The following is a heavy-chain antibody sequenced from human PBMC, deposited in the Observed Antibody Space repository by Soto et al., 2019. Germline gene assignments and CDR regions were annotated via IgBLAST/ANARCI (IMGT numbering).Heavy chain of an antibody. CDR2: ISYDDGSNK. CDR1: GFTFSSYN. CDR3: ARPLWRDDYNWGYFDL. Sequence: HPGGSLRLSCAASGFTFSSYNMHWVRRAPGKGLEWVALISYDDGSNKYYADSVKGRFTISRDNSKSTLYLQMNSLRAEDTAVYYCARPLWRDDYNWGYFDLWGRGTLVTVSS. D-gene: IGHD4-4*01. J-gene: IGHJ2*01. V-gene: IGHV3-30-3*01.